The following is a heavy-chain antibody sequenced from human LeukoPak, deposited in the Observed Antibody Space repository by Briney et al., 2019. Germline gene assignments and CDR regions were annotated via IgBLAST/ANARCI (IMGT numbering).Heavy chain of an antibody. CDR1: GFTFSSYS. CDR3: ARDMGPGGSSWYDY. Sequence: GGSLRLSCAASGFTFSSYSMNWVRQSPGKGLEWVSSISWNTYKIDYADSVKGRFTISRDNAKNSLYLQMNSLRTEDTALYYCARDMGPGGSSWYDYWGQGILVTVSS. J-gene: IGHJ4*02. D-gene: IGHD6-13*01. CDR2: ISWNTYKI. V-gene: IGHV3-9*01.